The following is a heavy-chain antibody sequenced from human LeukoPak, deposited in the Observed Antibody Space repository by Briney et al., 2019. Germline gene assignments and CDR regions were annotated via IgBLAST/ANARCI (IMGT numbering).Heavy chain of an antibody. Sequence: SETLSLTCTVSGGSISDYYWTWIRQPPGKGLEWMAYIYRSGSTSHNPSLKSRVTISIDSSRNQFSLNLTSVTAADTAVYYCVRGVDFWTGRYYMDVWGKGTSVAVSS. CDR2: IYRSGST. CDR3: VRGVDFWTGRYYMDV. V-gene: IGHV4-59*12. CDR1: GGSISDYY. J-gene: IGHJ6*03. D-gene: IGHD3/OR15-3a*01.